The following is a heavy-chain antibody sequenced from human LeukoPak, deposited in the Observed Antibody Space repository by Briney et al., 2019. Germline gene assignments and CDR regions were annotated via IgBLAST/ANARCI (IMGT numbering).Heavy chain of an antibody. D-gene: IGHD3-10*01. CDR3: ARLKHDYVSGSYYFDD. Sequence: SETLSLTCSVSGDSITYFYWSWIRQAAGKGLEWIGRISSSGSTDYNASLKSRVTMSVDTSKNQFSLKLSSVTAADTAVYYCARLKHDYVSGSYYFDDWGQGTLVTVSS. J-gene: IGHJ4*02. CDR2: ISSSGST. CDR1: GDSITYFY. V-gene: IGHV4-4*07.